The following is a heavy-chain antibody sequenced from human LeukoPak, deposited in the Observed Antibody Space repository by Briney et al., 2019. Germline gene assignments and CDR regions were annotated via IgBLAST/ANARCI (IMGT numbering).Heavy chain of an antibody. J-gene: IGHJ4*02. CDR2: ISYDGSNK. Sequence: GRSLRLSCAASGFTFSSYAMHWVRQAPGKGLEWVAVISYDGSNKYYADSVKGRFTIFRDNSKNTLYLQMNSLRAEDTAVYYCARDSIVGATWGQGTLVTVSS. CDR1: GFTFSSYA. CDR3: ARDSIVGAT. V-gene: IGHV3-30-3*01. D-gene: IGHD1-26*01.